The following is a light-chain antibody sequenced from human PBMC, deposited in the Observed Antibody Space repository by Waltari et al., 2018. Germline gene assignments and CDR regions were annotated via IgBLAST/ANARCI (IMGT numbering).Light chain of an antibody. Sequence: QSVPTQPPSVPGAPGQRVTISCTGSSPNIGAGHDVHWYQHPPGTAHKLLIYGNTNRPSGVPDRFSDSKSATSAALAITGLQAEDEADYFCQSFDNYVSGGTVFGGGTKLAVL. CDR3: QSFDNYVSGGTV. V-gene: IGLV1-40*01. CDR1: SPNIGAGHD. J-gene: IGLJ3*02. CDR2: GNT.